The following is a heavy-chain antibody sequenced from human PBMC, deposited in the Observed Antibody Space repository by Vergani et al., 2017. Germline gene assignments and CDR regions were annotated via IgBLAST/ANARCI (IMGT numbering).Heavy chain of an antibody. Sequence: EVQLVESGGGLVQPGGSLRLSCAASGFTFSSYWMSWVRQAPGKGLEWVANIKQDGSEKYYVDSVKGRFTISRDNAKNSLYLQMNSLRAEEAAVYYCAREPGGKRGEYYFDYWGQGTLVTVSS. CDR3: AREPGGKRGEYYFDY. D-gene: IGHD4-23*01. J-gene: IGHJ4*02. CDR1: GFTFSSYW. V-gene: IGHV3-7*01. CDR2: IKQDGSEK.